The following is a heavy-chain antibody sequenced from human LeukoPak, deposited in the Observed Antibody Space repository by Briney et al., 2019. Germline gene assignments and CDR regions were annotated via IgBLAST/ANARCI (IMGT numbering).Heavy chain of an antibody. D-gene: IGHD2-2*01. CDR1: GFIFSSYA. Sequence: GGTLRLSCAASGFIFSSYAMSWVRQAPGKGLEWVSAISGSGGTTYYANSVKGRFTISRDNSKNTLYLQMNSLRAEDTAVYYCAKEAADIVVVPAAMMDSWGQGTLVTVSS. J-gene: IGHJ5*01. V-gene: IGHV3-23*01. CDR2: ISGSGGTT. CDR3: AKEAADIVVVPAAMMDS.